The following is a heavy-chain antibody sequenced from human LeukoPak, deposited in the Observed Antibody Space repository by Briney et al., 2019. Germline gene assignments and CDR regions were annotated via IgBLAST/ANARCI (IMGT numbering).Heavy chain of an antibody. CDR2: IIPIFGTA. V-gene: IGHV1-69*01. J-gene: IGHJ4*02. CDR1: GGTFSSYA. CDR3: ARETYYDSSGYMVY. Sequence: GSSVKVSCKASGGTFSSYAISWVRQAPGQGLEWMGGIIPIFGTANYAQKFQGRVTITADESTSTAYMELSSLRSEGTAVYYCARETYYDSSGYMVYWGQGTLVTVSS. D-gene: IGHD3-22*01.